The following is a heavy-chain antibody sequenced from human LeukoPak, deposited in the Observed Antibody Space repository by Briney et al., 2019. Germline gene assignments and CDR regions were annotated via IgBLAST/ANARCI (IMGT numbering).Heavy chain of an antibody. D-gene: IGHD2-2*01. CDR2: ISGSGGST. CDR1: GFTFSSYS. V-gene: IGHV3-23*01. Sequence: PGGSLRLSCAASGFTFSSYSMTWVRQAPGKGLEWVSTISGSGGSTDYADSVKGRCSISRDNSKNTLYLQMNSLRVEDTAVYYCARGLIVPSTIFDYWGQGALVTVSS. CDR3: ARGLIVPSTIFDY. J-gene: IGHJ4*02.